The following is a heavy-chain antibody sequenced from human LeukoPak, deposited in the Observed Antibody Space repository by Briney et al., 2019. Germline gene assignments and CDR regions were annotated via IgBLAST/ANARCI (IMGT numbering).Heavy chain of an antibody. V-gene: IGHV3-23*01. J-gene: IGHJ4*02. CDR1: GFTFSNAW. CDR3: PSGSADY. CDR2: ISASGGST. D-gene: IGHD1-26*01. Sequence: AGGSLRLSCAASGFTFSNAWMSWVRQAPGKGLEWVSAISASGGSTYYADSVKGRFTISRDNSKNTLYLQMNSLRAEDTAVYYCPSGSADYWGQGTLVTVSS.